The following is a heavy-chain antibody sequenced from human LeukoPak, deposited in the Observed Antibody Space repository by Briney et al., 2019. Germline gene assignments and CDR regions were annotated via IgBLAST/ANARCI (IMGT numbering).Heavy chain of an antibody. J-gene: IGHJ4*02. CDR2: IWYDGSNK. CDR1: GLTFSSYG. D-gene: IGHD2-2*01. V-gene: IGHV3-33*01. Sequence: GGSLRLSCAASGLTFSSYGMHWVRQAPGKGLEWVAVIWYDGSNKYYADSVKGRFTISRDNSKNTLYLQMNSLRAEDTAVYYCARREDIVVVPAAMGGGFDYWGQGTLVTVSS. CDR3: ARREDIVVVPAAMGGGFDY.